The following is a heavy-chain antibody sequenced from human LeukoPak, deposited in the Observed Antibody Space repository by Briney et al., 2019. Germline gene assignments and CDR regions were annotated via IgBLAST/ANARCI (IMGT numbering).Heavy chain of an antibody. Sequence: GGSLRLSCAASGFTFSSYAMSWVRQAPGKGLGWVSAISGSGGSTYYADSVKGRFTISRDNSKNTLYLQMNSLRAEDTAVYYCAKVGSGSSWLYYMDVWGKGTTVTVSS. CDR1: GFTFSSYA. D-gene: IGHD6-13*01. CDR2: ISGSGGST. CDR3: AKVGSGSSWLYYMDV. J-gene: IGHJ6*03. V-gene: IGHV3-23*01.